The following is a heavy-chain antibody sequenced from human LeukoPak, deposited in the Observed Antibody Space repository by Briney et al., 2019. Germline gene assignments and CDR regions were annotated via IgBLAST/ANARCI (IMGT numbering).Heavy chain of an antibody. D-gene: IGHD3-3*01. V-gene: IGHV3-20*04. CDR1: GFTFDDYG. CDR2: INWNGGST. Sequence: GGSLRLSCAASGFTFDDYGMSWVRQAPGKGLEWVSGINWNGGSTGYADSVKGRFTISRDNAKNSLYLQMNSLRAEDTAVYYCARVGKITIFGVVTSYYAFDIWGQGTMVTVSS. J-gene: IGHJ3*02. CDR3: ARVGKITIFGVVTSYYAFDI.